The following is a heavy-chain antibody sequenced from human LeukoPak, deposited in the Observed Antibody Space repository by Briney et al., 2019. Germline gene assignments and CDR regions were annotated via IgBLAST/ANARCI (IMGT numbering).Heavy chain of an antibody. CDR3: ARGHDFWSGYPDY. J-gene: IGHJ4*02. CDR2: MYYSGST. Sequence: SETLSLTCTVSGGSISSYYWSWLRQPPGKGLEWIGYMYYSGSTNYNPSHKSRVAISVDTSKNQFSLKLSSVTAADTAVYYCARGHDFWSGYPDYWGQGTLVTVSS. V-gene: IGHV4-59*01. D-gene: IGHD3-3*01. CDR1: GGSISSYY.